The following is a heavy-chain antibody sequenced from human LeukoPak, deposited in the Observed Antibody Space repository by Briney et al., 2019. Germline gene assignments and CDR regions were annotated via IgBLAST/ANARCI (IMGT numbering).Heavy chain of an antibody. V-gene: IGHV4-59*08. CDR1: GGSISSYW. D-gene: IGHD6-25*01. J-gene: IGHJ4*02. CDR3: ARHKIPRVAAIDN. CDR2: IYYSGST. Sequence: PSETLSLTCTVSGGSISSYWWSCIRQPPGKGLEWIGYIYYSGSTNYNPSLKSRVTISLDTSKNQFSLKLSSVTAADTAVYYCARHKIPRVAAIDNWGQGTLVTVSS.